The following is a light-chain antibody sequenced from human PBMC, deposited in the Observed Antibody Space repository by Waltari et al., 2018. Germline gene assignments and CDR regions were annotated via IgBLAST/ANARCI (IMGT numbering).Light chain of an antibody. Sequence: QSALTQPASVSGSPGQSIPISCTGTSSDLGSYEFVSCYQQHPRKAPKLIIYDVFRPATISTRFSASKYGDTASLTISGLQAEDEADYYCSAYTTSSTLIFGGGTKLTVL. CDR3: SAYTTSSTLI. V-gene: IGLV2-14*03. J-gene: IGLJ2*01. CDR2: DV. CDR1: SSDLGSYEF.